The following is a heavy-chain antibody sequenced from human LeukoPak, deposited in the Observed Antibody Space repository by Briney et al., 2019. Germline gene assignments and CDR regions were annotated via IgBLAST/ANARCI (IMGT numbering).Heavy chain of an antibody. D-gene: IGHD6-19*01. CDR1: GFTFDDYG. V-gene: IGHV3-20*04. Sequence: PGGSLRLSCAASGFTFDDYGMSWVRQAPGKGLEWVSGINWNGGNTGYADSVKGRFTISRDNAKNSLYLQMNSLRAEDTALYYCAREAGYSSGWYFDYWGQGTLVTVSS. CDR2: INWNGGNT. J-gene: IGHJ4*02. CDR3: AREAGYSSGWYFDY.